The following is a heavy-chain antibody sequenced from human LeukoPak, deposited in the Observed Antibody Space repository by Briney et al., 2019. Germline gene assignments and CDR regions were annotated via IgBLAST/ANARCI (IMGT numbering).Heavy chain of an antibody. V-gene: IGHV3-23*01. CDR3: AREDGDYGTAFFDY. CDR2: ISGSGGST. J-gene: IGHJ4*02. Sequence: GGSLRLSCAASGFTFSSYAMSWVRQAPGKGLEWVSAISGSGGSTYYADSVKGRFTISRDNAKKSMYLQMNSLRAEDTAVYFCAREDGDYGTAFFDYWGQGILVTVSS. D-gene: IGHD4-17*01. CDR1: GFTFSSYA.